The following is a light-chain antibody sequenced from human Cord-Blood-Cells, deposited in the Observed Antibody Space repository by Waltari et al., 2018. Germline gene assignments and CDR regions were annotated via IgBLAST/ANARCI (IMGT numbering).Light chain of an antibody. J-gene: IGLJ1*01. CDR2: DVS. CDR3: SSYTSSSTNYV. CDR1: SSDVGGYNY. V-gene: IGLV2-14*01. Sequence: QSALTQPASVSGSPGQSITISCTGTSSDVGGYNYVTWYQQHPGKAPKLMIYDVSNRPSGVSTRFSGSKSGNTASPTISGLQAEDEADYYCSSYTSSSTNYVFGTGTKVTVL.